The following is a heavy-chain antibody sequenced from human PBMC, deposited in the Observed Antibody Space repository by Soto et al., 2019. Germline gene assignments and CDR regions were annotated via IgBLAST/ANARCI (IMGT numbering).Heavy chain of an antibody. Sequence: GASVKVSCKASGYTFTSYGISWVRQAPGQGLEWMGWISAYNGNTNYAQKLQGRVTMTTDTSTSTAYMELRSLRSDDTAVYYCAREVVRFGNYSYYYMDVWGKGTTVTVSS. CDR2: ISAYNGNT. D-gene: IGHD3-3*01. CDR1: GYTFTSYG. CDR3: AREVVRFGNYSYYYMDV. V-gene: IGHV1-18*01. J-gene: IGHJ6*03.